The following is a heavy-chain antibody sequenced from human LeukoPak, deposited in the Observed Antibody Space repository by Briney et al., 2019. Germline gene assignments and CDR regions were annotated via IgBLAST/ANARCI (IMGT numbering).Heavy chain of an antibody. J-gene: IGHJ4*02. Sequence: GGSLRLSCAASGFTFDDYAMHWVRQAPGKGLEWVSGISWNSGSIGYADSVKGRFTISRDNAKNSLYLQMNSLRAEDAALYYCAKEGATNKGYYFDYWGQGTLVTVSS. CDR1: GFTFDDYA. D-gene: IGHD1-26*01. CDR2: ISWNSGSI. CDR3: AKEGATNKGYYFDY. V-gene: IGHV3-9*01.